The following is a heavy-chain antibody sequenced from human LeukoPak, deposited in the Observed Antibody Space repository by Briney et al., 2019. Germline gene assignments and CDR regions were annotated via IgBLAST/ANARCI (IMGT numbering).Heavy chain of an antibody. J-gene: IGHJ5*02. CDR3: ARVGSYDSSGYYYGWFDP. CDR1: GFTFRSYG. Sequence: GGSLRLSCAASGFTFRSYGMHWVRQAPGQGLEWLAVIWYDGSNIYYADSVKGRFTISRDNSKNTLYLQMNSLRAEDTAVYYCARVGSYDSSGYYYGWFDPWGQGTLVTVSS. V-gene: IGHV3-33*01. CDR2: IWYDGSNI. D-gene: IGHD3-22*01.